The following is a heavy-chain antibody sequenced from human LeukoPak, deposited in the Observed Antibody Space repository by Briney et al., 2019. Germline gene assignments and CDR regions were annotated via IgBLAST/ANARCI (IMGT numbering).Heavy chain of an antibody. CDR3: ARVDGYAVAT. CDR2: IKQDGSEK. CDR1: GFTFSSYW. Sequence: GGSLRLSCAVSGFTFSSYWMSWVRQAPGKGLEWVANIKQDGSEKYYVDSVKGRFTISRDNAKNSLYLQMNSLRAEDTAVYYCARVDGYAVATWGQGTLVTVSS. D-gene: IGHD5-24*01. J-gene: IGHJ5*02. V-gene: IGHV3-7*01.